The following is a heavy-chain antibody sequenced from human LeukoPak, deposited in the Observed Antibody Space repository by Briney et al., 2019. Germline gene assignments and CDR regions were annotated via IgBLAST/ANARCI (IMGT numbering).Heavy chain of an antibody. V-gene: IGHV4-4*07. D-gene: IGHD3-10*01. CDR3: AASVAPGSFGY. J-gene: IGHJ4*02. CDR1: GGSISSYY. Sequence: SETLSLTYTVSGGSISSYYWSWIRQPAGKGLEWIGRNYTSGSTNYNPSLKSRVTMSVDTSKNQFSLKLSSVTAADTAVYYCAASVAPGSFGYWGQGTLVTVSS. CDR2: NYTSGST.